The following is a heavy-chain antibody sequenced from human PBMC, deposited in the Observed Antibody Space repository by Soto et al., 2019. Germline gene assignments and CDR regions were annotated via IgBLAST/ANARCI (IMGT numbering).Heavy chain of an antibody. V-gene: IGHV1-8*01. D-gene: IGHD6-19*01. CDR1: GYTFTSYD. CDR3: ARIYISGWYGLSCFDS. Sequence: ASVKVSCKASGYTFTSYDINWVRQATGQGLEWMGWMNPNSGNTGYAQKFQGRVTMTRNTSISTAYMELSSLRSEDTAVYYCARIYISGWYGLSCFDSWGQGTLVTVS. CDR2: MNPNSGNT. J-gene: IGHJ5*01.